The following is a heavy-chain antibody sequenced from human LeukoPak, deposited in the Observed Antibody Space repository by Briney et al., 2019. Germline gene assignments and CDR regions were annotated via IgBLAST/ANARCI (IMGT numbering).Heavy chain of an antibody. CDR2: IKSKTDGGTT. Sequence: PGGSLRLSCATSGFTFSNAWMSWVRQAPGKGLEWVGRIKSKTDGGTTDYAAVVKGRFIISRDDSENTLYLQMNSLKTEDTAVYYCTTMTIVPTDYWGQGTLVTVSS. J-gene: IGHJ4*02. CDR1: GFTFSNAW. CDR3: TTMTIVPTDY. D-gene: IGHD2-2*01. V-gene: IGHV3-15*01.